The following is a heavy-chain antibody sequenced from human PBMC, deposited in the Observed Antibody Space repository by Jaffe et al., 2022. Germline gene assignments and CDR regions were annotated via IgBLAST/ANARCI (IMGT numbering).Heavy chain of an antibody. CDR1: GFTFSSYA. J-gene: IGHJ5*02. Sequence: EVQLLESGGGLVQPGGSLRLSCAASGFTFSSYAMSWVRQAPGKGLEWVSAISGSGGSTYYADSVKGRFTISRDNSKNTLYLQMNSLRAEDTAVYYCAKGFYYDFWSGYSDSKYNWFDPWGQGTLVTVSS. V-gene: IGHV3-23*01. CDR2: ISGSGGST. CDR3: AKGFYYDFWSGYSDSKYNWFDP. D-gene: IGHD3-3*01.